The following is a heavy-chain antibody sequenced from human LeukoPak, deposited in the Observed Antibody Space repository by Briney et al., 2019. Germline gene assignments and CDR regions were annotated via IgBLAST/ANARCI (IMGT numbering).Heavy chain of an antibody. V-gene: IGHV4-30-4*01. CDR3: ARVVSLIVGGYWYFDL. CDR2: IYYSGST. D-gene: IGHD3-22*01. J-gene: IGHJ2*01. CDR1: GGSISSGDYY. Sequence: PSETLSLTCTVSGGSISSGDYYWSWIRQPPGQGLEWIGYIYYSGSTYYNPSLKSRVTISVDTSKNQFSLKLSSVTAADTAVYYCARVVSLIVGGYWYFDLWGRGTLVTVSS.